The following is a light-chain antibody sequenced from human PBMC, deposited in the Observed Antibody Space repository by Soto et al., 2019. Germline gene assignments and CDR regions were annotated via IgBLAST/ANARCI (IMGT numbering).Light chain of an antibody. J-gene: IGKJ5*01. V-gene: IGKV1-33*01. CDR1: HKINNY. CDR3: QQYENPPT. Sequence: DIQVTQSPSSLSASVGDRVTITCQASHKINNYLNWYQQKPGRAHKLMIYDATNSEAGVPSRFRGSGSGTDFNFTISRLQHEDTAKYYCQQYENPPTFGQGTRLEIK. CDR2: DAT.